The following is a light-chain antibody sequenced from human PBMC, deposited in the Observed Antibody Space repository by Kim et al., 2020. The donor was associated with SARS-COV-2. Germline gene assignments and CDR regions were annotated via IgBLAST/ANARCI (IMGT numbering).Light chain of an antibody. J-gene: IGLJ2*01. CDR3: NSRDSNDNVV. Sequence: VAFCQTNKITCQGNSLRSYYATWYQQKPGPAPILVIYGKNNRPSGIPDRFSGSSSGNTASLTITGTQAGDEADYYCNSRDSNDNVVFGGGTQLTVL. CDR2: GKN. V-gene: IGLV3-19*01. CDR1: SLRSYY.